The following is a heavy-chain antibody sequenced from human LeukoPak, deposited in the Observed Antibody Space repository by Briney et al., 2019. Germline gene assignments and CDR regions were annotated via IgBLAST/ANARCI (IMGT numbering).Heavy chain of an antibody. D-gene: IGHD6-19*01. J-gene: IGHJ4*02. CDR1: GFTFDDYA. CDR3: AREGPIAVAGYFDY. V-gene: IGHV3-43*02. Sequence: GGSLRLSCEASGFTFDDYAMHCVRQAPGKGLEWVSLITGDGGRTYFADSVKGRFTISRDNRKNSLYLQMNSLRTEDTALYYCAREGPIAVAGYFDYWGQGTLVTVSS. CDR2: ITGDGGRT.